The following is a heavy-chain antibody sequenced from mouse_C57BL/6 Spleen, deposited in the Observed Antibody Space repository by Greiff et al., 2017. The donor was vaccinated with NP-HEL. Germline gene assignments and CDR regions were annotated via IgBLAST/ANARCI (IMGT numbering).Heavy chain of an antibody. CDR2: IYPGDGDT. V-gene: IGHV1-82*01. Sequence: QVQLQQSGPELVKPGASVKISCKASGYAFSSSWLNWVKQRPGKGLEWIGRIYPGDGDTNYNGKFKGKATLTADKSSSTAYMQLSSLTSEDSAVYFCARDGNLDYWGQGTTLTVSS. D-gene: IGHD2-1*01. CDR3: ARDGNLDY. CDR1: GYAFSSSW. J-gene: IGHJ2*01.